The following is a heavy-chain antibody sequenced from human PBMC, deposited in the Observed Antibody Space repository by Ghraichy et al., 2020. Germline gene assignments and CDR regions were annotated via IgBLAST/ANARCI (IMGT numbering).Heavy chain of an antibody. V-gene: IGHV3-21*01. CDR3: ARGSSGGLYYYYYYGMDV. CDR2: ISSSSSYI. D-gene: IGHD2-15*01. CDR1: GFTFSSYS. J-gene: IGHJ6*02. Sequence: GGSLRLSCAASGFTFSSYSMNWVRQAPGKGLEWVSSISSSSSYIYYADSVKGRFTISRDNAKNSLYLQMNSLRAEDTAVYYCARGSSGGLYYYYYYGMDVWGQGTTVTVSS.